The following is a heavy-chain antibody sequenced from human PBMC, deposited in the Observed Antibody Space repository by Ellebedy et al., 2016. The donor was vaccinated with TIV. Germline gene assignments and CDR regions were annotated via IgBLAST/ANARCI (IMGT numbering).Heavy chain of an antibody. CDR1: GYTFTSYY. V-gene: IGHV1-46*01. D-gene: IGHD3-3*01. CDR3: ARGSVYYDFWSGYSKWFDP. J-gene: IGHJ5*02. CDR2: INPSGGSP. Sequence: ASVKVSCKASGYTFTSYYMHWVRQAPGQGLEWMGIINPSGGSPTYAQMFQGRVTMTRDTSTSTVYMELSRLRSEDTAVYYCARGSVYYDFWSGYSKWFDPWGQGTLVTVSA.